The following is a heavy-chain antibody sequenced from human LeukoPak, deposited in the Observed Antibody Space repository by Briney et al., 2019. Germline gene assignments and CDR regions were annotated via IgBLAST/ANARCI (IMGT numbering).Heavy chain of an antibody. D-gene: IGHD5-24*01. CDR3: ARAEMTTITYPDY. CDR2: ITSSSSHV. CDR1: GFTFSSYS. V-gene: IGHV3-21*01. Sequence: GGSLRLSCAASGFTFSSYSMNWVRQAPGTGLEWVSSITSSSSHVYYADSVKGRFTISRDNAKNSLYLQMNSLKAEVTAVYYCARAEMTTITYPDYWGQGTPVTVSS. J-gene: IGHJ4*02.